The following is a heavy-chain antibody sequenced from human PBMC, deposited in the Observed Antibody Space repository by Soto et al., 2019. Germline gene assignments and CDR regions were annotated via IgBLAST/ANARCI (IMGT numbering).Heavy chain of an antibody. CDR2: INPSGGST. D-gene: IGHD6-19*01. CDR1: GYTFTSYY. V-gene: IGHV1-46*01. CDR3: ARGQRQWLPYYYYYGMDV. Sequence: ASVKVSCKASGYTFTSYYMHWVRQAPGQGLEWMGIINPSGGSTSYAQKFQGRVTMTRDTSTSTVYMELSSLRSEDTAVYYCARGQRQWLPYYYYYGMDVWGHGTTATVSS. J-gene: IGHJ6*02.